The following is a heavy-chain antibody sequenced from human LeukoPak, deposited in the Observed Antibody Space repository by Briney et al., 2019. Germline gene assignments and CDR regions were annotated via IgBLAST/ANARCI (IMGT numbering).Heavy chain of an antibody. Sequence: PGGSLRLSCAASGFTVSSNYMSWVRQAPGKGLEWVSVIYSGGSTYYADSVKGRFTISRDNSKNTLYLQMNSLRAEDTAVYYCARDAGGSSWSAPYYGMDVWGQGTTVTVSS. CDR3: ARDAGGSSWSAPYYGMDV. J-gene: IGHJ6*02. CDR1: GFTVSSNY. CDR2: IYSGGST. V-gene: IGHV3-53*01. D-gene: IGHD6-13*01.